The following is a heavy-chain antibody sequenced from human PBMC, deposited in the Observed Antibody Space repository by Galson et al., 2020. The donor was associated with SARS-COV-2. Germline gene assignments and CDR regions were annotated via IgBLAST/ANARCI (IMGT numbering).Heavy chain of an antibody. CDR1: GYSFTSYW. D-gene: IGHD3-22*01. Sequence: KIGESLKISCKGSGYSFTSYWIGWVRQMPGKGLEWMGNIYPGDSDTRYSPSFQGQVTISADKSISTAYLQWSSLKASDTAMYYCARPRVYDSSGYYYGGGYYFDYWGQGTLVTVSS. CDR2: IYPGDSDT. CDR3: ARPRVYDSSGYYYGGGYYFDY. V-gene: IGHV5-51*01. J-gene: IGHJ4*02.